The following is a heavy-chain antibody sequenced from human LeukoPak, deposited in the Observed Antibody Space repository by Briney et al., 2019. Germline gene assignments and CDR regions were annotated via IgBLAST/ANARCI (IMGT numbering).Heavy chain of an antibody. CDR3: ARSFSLDYYDSSGYYLFDY. J-gene: IGHJ4*02. CDR1: GYTFTSYD. CDR2: MNPNSGNT. D-gene: IGHD3-22*01. V-gene: IGHV1-8*01. Sequence: ASVKVSCKASGYTFTSYDINWVRQATGQGLEWMGWMNPNSGNTGYAQKFQGRVTMTRDTSISTAYMELSRLRSDDTAVYYCARSFSLDYYDSSGYYLFDYWGQGTLVTVSS.